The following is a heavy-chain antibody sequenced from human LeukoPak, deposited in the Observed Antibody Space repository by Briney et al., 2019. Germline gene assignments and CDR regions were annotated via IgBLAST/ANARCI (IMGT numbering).Heavy chain of an antibody. D-gene: IGHD1-20*01. J-gene: IGHJ6*03. Sequence: ASVKVSCKASGYTFTGYYLHWVRQAPGQGLEWMGWINPNSGDTNYAQKFQGRVTFTRDTSISTAYLEVASDDTAVYYCAREFPYNWNPDGSYYYMDVWGKGTTVTVSS. V-gene: IGHV1-2*02. CDR1: GYTFTGYY. CDR2: INPNSGDT. CDR3: AREFPYNWNPDGSYYYMDV.